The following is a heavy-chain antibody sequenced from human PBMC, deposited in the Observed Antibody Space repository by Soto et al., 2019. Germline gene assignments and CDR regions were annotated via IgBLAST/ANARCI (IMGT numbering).Heavy chain of an antibody. CDR2: ISSSGSTI. Sequence: EVQLVESGGGLVQPGGSLRLSCAASGFTFSSYEMNWVRQAPGKGLEWVSYISSSGSTIYYADSVKGRFTISRDNAKNSLYLQMNSLRAEDTAVYYCARDQYSYAYNYYYGMDVWGQGTTVTVSS. CDR3: ARDQYSYAYNYYYGMDV. D-gene: IGHD5-18*01. V-gene: IGHV3-48*03. J-gene: IGHJ6*02. CDR1: GFTFSSYE.